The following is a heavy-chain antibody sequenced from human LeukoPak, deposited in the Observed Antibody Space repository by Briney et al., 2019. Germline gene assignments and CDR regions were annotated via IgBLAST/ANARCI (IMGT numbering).Heavy chain of an antibody. D-gene: IGHD3-16*02. J-gene: IGHJ4*02. CDR3: ARDLYDYVWGSYRYTGPFDY. CDR1: GFTFSSYW. CDR2: INSDGSST. V-gene: IGHV3-74*01. Sequence: GGSLRLSCAASGFTFSSYWMHWVRQAPGKGLVWVSRINSDGSSTSYADSVKGRFTISRDNAKNTLYLQMNSLRAEDTAVYYCARDLYDYVWGSYRYTGPFDYWGQGTLVTVSS.